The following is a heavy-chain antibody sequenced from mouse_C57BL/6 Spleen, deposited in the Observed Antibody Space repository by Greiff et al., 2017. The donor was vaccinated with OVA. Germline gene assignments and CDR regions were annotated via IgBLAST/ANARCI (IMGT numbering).Heavy chain of an antibody. D-gene: IGHD3-2*02. CDR3: AKRDSSGLYYYAMDY. CDR1: GFSLTSYG. J-gene: IGHJ4*01. Sequence: VMLVESGPGLVAPSQSLSITCTVSGFSLTSYGVDWVRQPPGKGLEWLGVIWGGGSTNYNSALMSRLSISKDNSKSQVFLKMNSLQTDDTAMYYCAKRDSSGLYYYAMDYWGQGTSVTVSS. V-gene: IGHV2-9*01. CDR2: IWGGGST.